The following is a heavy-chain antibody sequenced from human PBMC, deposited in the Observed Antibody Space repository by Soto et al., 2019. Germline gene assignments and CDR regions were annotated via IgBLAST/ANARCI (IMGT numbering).Heavy chain of an antibody. V-gene: IGHV1-3*01. CDR2: INAGNGDT. J-gene: IGHJ4*02. Sequence: QVQLVQSGAEVKKPGASVKLSCKASGYTFTAYSMHWVRQAPGQGPEWMGWINAGNGDTKYSQKFLGRVAITRDTPASTVYMELSSLTSEDTAVYFCARDHHSSRPYYLDSLGQGTLVTVSS. CDR1: GYTFTAYS. CDR3: ARDHHSSRPYYLDS. D-gene: IGHD6-19*01.